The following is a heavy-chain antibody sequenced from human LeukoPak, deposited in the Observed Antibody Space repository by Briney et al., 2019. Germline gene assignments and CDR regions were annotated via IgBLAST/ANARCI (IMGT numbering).Heavy chain of an antibody. D-gene: IGHD1-26*01. CDR2: IYYGGST. CDR3: ARDSGSYYSHDAFDI. CDR1: GGSISSYY. Sequence: PSETLSLTCTVSGGSISSYYWSWIRQPPGKGLEWMGYIYYGGSTNYNPSLKSRVTISVDTSKNQFSLKLSSVAAADTAVYYCARDSGSYYSHDAFDIWGQGTMVTVSS. V-gene: IGHV4-59*01. J-gene: IGHJ3*02.